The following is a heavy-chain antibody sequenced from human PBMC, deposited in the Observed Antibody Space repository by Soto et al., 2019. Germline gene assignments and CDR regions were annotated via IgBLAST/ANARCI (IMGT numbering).Heavy chain of an antibody. D-gene: IGHD3-10*01. J-gene: IGHJ4*02. Sequence: SETLSLTCAVYGGSFSGYYWIWIRQPPGKGLEWIGEINHSGSTNYNPSLKSRVTISVDTSKNQFSLKLSSVTAADTAVYYCAREGYYGSSSYWGQGTLVTVSS. CDR3: AREGYYGSSSY. CDR1: GGSFSGYY. CDR2: INHSGST. V-gene: IGHV4-34*01.